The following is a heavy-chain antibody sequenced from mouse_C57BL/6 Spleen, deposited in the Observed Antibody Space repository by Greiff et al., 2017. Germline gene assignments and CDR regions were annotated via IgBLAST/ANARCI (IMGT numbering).Heavy chain of an antibody. Sequence: EADGGLVQPKGSLKLSCAASGFSFNTYAMNWVRQAPGKGLEWVARIRSKSNNYATYYADSVKDRFTISRDDSESMLYLQMNNLKTEDTAMYXCVRHKGYFDVWGTGTTVTVPS. V-gene: IGHV10-1*01. CDR3: VRHKGYFDV. CDR1: GFSFNTYA. J-gene: IGHJ1*03. CDR2: IRSKSNNYAT.